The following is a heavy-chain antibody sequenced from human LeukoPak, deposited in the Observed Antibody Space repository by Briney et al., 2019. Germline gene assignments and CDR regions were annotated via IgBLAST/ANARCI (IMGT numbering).Heavy chain of an antibody. D-gene: IGHD1-7*01. CDR1: GYTFTDYY. V-gene: IGHV1-2*02. Sequence: ASVKVSCKASGYTFTDYYMHWVRQAPGQGLEWMGWINPNSGGTNYAQKFQGRVTMTRDTSISTAYMELSRLRSDDTAVYYCARVPGTTKGYWGQGTLVTVSS. CDR3: ARVPGTTKGY. J-gene: IGHJ4*02. CDR2: INPNSGGT.